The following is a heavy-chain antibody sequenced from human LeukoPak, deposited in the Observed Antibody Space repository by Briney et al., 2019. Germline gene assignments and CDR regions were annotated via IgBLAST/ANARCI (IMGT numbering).Heavy chain of an antibody. V-gene: IGHV1-18*01. J-gene: IGHJ3*02. CDR2: IGAYNGNT. Sequence: GASVKVSRKASGYTFTSYGISWVRQAPGQGLEWMGWIGAYNGNTNYAQKLQGRVTMTTDTSTSTAYMELRSLRSDDTAVYYCARDLIVIIPTAVAGAFDIWGQGTMVTVSS. CDR1: GYTFTSYG. D-gene: IGHD2-2*01. CDR3: ARDLIVIIPTAVAGAFDI.